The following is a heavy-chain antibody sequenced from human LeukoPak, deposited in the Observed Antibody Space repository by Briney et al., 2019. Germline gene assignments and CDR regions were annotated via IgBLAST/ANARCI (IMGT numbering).Heavy chain of an antibody. V-gene: IGHV1-2*02. CDR3: ARSQFRTTNSGAWGFQP. CDR2: INPSNGET. J-gene: IGHJ1*01. D-gene: IGHD3-16*01. Sequence: ASVKVSCKASGYTLSDNYLHWVRQAPGQRLEWMAWINPSNGETKLAPRFQGRVTMTRDTSISTAYMELSSLRPDDTAVYYCARSQFRTTNSGAWGFQPWGQGTLVTASS. CDR1: GYTLSDNY.